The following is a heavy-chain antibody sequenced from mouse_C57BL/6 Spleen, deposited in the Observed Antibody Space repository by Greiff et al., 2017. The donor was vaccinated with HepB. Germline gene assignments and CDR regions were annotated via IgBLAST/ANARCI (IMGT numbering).Heavy chain of an antibody. CDR3: ARRVNPTAWFAY. V-gene: IGHV1-81*01. CDR2: IYPRSGNT. D-gene: IGHD1-1*01. CDR1: GYTFTSYG. J-gene: IGHJ3*01. Sequence: QVTLKESGAELARPGASVKLSCKASGYTFTSYGISWVKQRTGQGLEWIGEIYPRSGNTYYNEKFKGKATLTADKSSSTAYMELRSLTSEDSAVYFCARRVNPTAWFAYWGQGTLVTVSA.